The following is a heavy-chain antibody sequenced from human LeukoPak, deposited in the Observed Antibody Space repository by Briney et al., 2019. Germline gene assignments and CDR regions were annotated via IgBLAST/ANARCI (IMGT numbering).Heavy chain of an antibody. CDR2: ISSSSYI. CDR1: GFTFSSYS. CDR3: ARSITIFGVVHNPH. J-gene: IGHJ4*02. Sequence: PGGSLRLSCAASGFTFSSYSMNWVRQAPGKGLEWVSSISSSSYIYYADSVKGRFTISRDNAKNSLYLQMNSLRAEDTAVYYCARSITIFGVVHNPHWGQGTLVTVSS. V-gene: IGHV3-21*01. D-gene: IGHD3-3*01.